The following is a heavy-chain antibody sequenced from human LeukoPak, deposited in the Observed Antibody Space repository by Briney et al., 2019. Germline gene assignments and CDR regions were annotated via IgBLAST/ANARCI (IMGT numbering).Heavy chain of an antibody. CDR2: IFWDDAK. V-gene: IGHV2-5*02. CDR3: AHRQIFGVNSVVGWFDP. J-gene: IGHJ5*02. Sequence: SGPTLVNPTQTLTLTCTFSGFSLNTYGVGVGWIRQPPGRAPEWLASIFWDDAKRYSPSLKSRLTITKGTSRNQVVLTMTNMDPVDTATYYCAHRQIFGVNSVVGWFDPWGQGTLVTVSS. D-gene: IGHD3-3*01. CDR1: GFSLNTYGVG.